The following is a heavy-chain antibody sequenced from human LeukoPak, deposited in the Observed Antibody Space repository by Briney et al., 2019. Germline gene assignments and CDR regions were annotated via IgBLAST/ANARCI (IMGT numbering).Heavy chain of an antibody. CDR3: AREGSIAAAARGYYFDY. V-gene: IGHV4-59*01. D-gene: IGHD6-13*01. J-gene: IGHJ4*02. CDR2: IYYSGST. CDR1: GGSISSYY. Sequence: KPSETLSLTCTVSGGSISSYYWSWLRQPPGKGLEWIGYIYYSGSTNYNPSLKSRVTISVDTSKNQFSLKLSSVTAADTAVYYCAREGSIAAAARGYYFDYWGQGTLVTVSS.